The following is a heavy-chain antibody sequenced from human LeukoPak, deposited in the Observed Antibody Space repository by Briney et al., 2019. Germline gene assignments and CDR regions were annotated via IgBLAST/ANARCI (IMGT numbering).Heavy chain of an antibody. Sequence: SSETLSLTCTVSAGSINSDDYYWSWIRQPAGKGLEWIGRIYSPGTNYNYNPSLKSRVTISIDTSKNQFSLKLTSVTAGDTAVYYCARGIGTSYESSRDAFDIWGHGTMVTVSS. CDR1: AGSINSDDYY. J-gene: IGHJ3*02. D-gene: IGHD3-22*01. V-gene: IGHV4-61*02. CDR2: IYSPGTN. CDR3: ARGIGTSYESSRDAFDI.